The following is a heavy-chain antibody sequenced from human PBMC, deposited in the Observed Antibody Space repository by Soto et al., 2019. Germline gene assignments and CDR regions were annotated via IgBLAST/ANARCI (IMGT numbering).Heavy chain of an antibody. CDR1: GYTFTSYD. CDR2: MNPNSGNT. CDR3: ARGRCITMVRGVIRWFDP. V-gene: IGHV1-8*01. J-gene: IGHJ5*02. D-gene: IGHD3-10*01. Sequence: QVQLVQSGAEVKKPGASVKVSCKASGYTFTSYDINWVRQATGQGLEWMGWMNPNSGNTGYAQKFQGRVTMTRNTYISTAYMELSSLRSEDTAVYYCARGRCITMVRGVIRWFDPWGQGTLVTVSS.